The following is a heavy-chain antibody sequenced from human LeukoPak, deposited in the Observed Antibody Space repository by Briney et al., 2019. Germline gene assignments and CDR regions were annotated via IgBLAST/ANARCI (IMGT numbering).Heavy chain of an antibody. V-gene: IGHV3-7*01. J-gene: IGHJ6*02. Sequence: PGGSLRLSCAVSGFTFSSYWMTWVRQAPGKGLEWVAHIKQDGSEKEYVDSVKGRFTISRDNAKSSLYLQLNSLRDEDTAVYYCARVGGYNYAQEGYYYFGMDVWGQGTTVTVSS. CDR1: GFTFSSYW. D-gene: IGHD5-18*01. CDR3: ARVGGYNYAQEGYYYFGMDV. CDR2: IKQDGSEK.